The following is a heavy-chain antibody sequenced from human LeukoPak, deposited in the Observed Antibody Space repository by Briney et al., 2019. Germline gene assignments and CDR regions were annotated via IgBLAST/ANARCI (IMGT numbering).Heavy chain of an antibody. Sequence: ASVKVSCKASGYTFTSYDINWVRQATGQGLEWMGWMNPNSGNTGYAQKFQGRVTMTRNTSISTAYMELSSLRSEDTAVYYCAREGSSAYNWKLTAYYMDVWGKGTTVTVSS. D-gene: IGHD1-20*01. CDR1: GYTFTSYD. V-gene: IGHV1-8*01. CDR3: AREGSSAYNWKLTAYYMDV. CDR2: MNPNSGNT. J-gene: IGHJ6*03.